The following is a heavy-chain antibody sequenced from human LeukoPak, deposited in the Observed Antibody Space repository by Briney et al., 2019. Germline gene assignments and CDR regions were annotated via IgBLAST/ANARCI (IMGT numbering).Heavy chain of an antibody. CDR1: VYTFTSYY. CDR2: INPSGGST. D-gene: IGHD4-11*01. CDR3: AREATTVNNWFDP. J-gene: IGHJ5*02. V-gene: IGHV1-46*01. Sequence: ASVKVSCKASVYTFTSYYMHWVRQAPGQGLEWMGIINPSGGSTSYAQKFQGRVTMTRDMSTSTVYMELSSLRSEDTAVYYCAREATTVNNWFDPWGQGTLVTVSS.